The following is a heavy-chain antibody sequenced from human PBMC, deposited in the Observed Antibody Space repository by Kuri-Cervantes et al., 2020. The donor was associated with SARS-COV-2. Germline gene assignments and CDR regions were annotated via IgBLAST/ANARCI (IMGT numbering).Heavy chain of an antibody. CDR2: ISGSGGST. J-gene: IGHJ4*02. V-gene: IGHV3-23*01. CDR1: GFTFSSYA. D-gene: IGHD3-16*01. CDR3: AKAAYYDYVPDY. Sequence: GGSLRLSCSASGFTFSSYAMSLVRQAPGKGLEWVSAISGSGGSTYYADSVKGRFTISRDNSKNTLYLQMNSLRAEDTAVYYCAKAAYYDYVPDYWGQGTLVTVSS.